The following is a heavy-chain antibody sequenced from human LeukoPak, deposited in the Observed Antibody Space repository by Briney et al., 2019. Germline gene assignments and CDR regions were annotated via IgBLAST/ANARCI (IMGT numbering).Heavy chain of an antibody. CDR2: IYYSGST. J-gene: IGHJ3*02. V-gene: IGHV4-59*08. Sequence: SETLSLTCIVSGCCIGTCYWGWIRQPPGKGLEWIGYIYYSGSTNYNPSLKSRVTISVDTSKNQFSLKLSSVTASDTAMYYCARLFSDTTTSYDVFAIWGQGTMVTVSS. CDR3: ARLFSDTTTSYDVFAI. D-gene: IGHD2-2*01. CDR1: GCCIGTCY.